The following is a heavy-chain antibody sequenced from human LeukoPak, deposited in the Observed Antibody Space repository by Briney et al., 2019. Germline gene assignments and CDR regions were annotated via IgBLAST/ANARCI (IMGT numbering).Heavy chain of an antibody. CDR1: VAPSVVTT. V-gene: IGHV4-59*01. J-gene: IGHJ6*02. CDR3: ARDGYSSSWYVLGGMDV. D-gene: IGHD6-13*01. Sequence: SETLSSPALSLVAPSVVTTGAGSGSPQGRDWSIGYIYYSGSTNYNPSLKSRVTISVDTSKNQFSLKLSSVTAADTAVYYCARDGYSSSWYVLGGMDVWGQGTTVTVSS. CDR2: IYYSGST.